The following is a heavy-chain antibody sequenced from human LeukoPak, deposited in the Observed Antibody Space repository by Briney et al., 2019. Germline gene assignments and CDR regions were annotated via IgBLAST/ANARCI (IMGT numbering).Heavy chain of an antibody. J-gene: IGHJ3*02. Sequence: RASVKVSCKASGGTFSSYAISWVRQAPGQGLEWMGRIIPILGIANYAQKFQGRVTITADKSTSTASMELSSLRSEDTAVYYCAGRGPGIAVAGGDVFDIWGKGKMVTFS. V-gene: IGHV1-69*04. D-gene: IGHD6-19*01. CDR3: AGRGPGIAVAGGDVFDI. CDR2: IIPILGIA. CDR1: GGTFSSYA.